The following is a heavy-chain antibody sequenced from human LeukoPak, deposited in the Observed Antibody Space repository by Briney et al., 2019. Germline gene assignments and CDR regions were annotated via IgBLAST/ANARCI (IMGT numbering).Heavy chain of an antibody. J-gene: IGHJ4*02. Sequence: ASVKVSCKASGYTFTSYDINWVRQATGQRLEWMGWMNPNSGNTGYAQKFQGRVTMTRNTSTSTAYMELSSLRSEDTAVYYCARINVPPPVGSKELRYFDWQYYFDYWGQGTLVTVSS. CDR2: MNPNSGNT. CDR3: ARINVPPPVGSKELRYFDWQYYFDY. V-gene: IGHV1-8*01. CDR1: GYTFTSYD. D-gene: IGHD3-9*01.